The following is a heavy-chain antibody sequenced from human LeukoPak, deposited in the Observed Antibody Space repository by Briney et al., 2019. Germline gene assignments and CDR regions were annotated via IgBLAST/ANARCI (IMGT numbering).Heavy chain of an antibody. CDR3: ARVSYDASGYYFHH. J-gene: IGHJ1*01. CDR1: GYTFTGYY. D-gene: IGHD3-22*01. Sequence: ASVKVSCKASGYTFTGYYMHWVRQAPGQGLEWMGWINPNSGGTNYAQKFQGRVTMTRDTSISTAYMELSRLRSDDTAVYYCARVSYDASGYYFHHWGQGTLVTVSS. V-gene: IGHV1-2*02. CDR2: INPNSGGT.